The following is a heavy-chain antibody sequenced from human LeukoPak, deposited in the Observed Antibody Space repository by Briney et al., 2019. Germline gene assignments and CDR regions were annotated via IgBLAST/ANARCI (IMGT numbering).Heavy chain of an antibody. V-gene: IGHV4-59*01. J-gene: IGHJ6*03. CDR2: IYSSGST. CDR3: ARDSPGIAAAGTYYYYYMDV. CDR1: GGSISSYY. Sequence: SETLSLTCTVSGGSISSYYWSWIRQPPGKGLEWIGYIYSSGSTSYKSSLKSRVTISVDTSKNQFSLKLSSVTAADTAVYYCARDSPGIAAAGTYYYYYMDVWGKGTTVTVSS. D-gene: IGHD6-13*01.